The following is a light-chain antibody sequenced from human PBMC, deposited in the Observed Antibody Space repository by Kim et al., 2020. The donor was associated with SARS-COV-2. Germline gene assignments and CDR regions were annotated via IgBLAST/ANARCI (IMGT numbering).Light chain of an antibody. CDR2: DVS. CDR1: SSDVGGYNY. CDR3: YSYAGRFTGV. Sequence: LTQPRSVSGSPGQSVTISCTGTSSDVGGYNYVSWYQQHPGKAPKVMIYDVSKRPSGVPDRFSGSKSGNTASLTISGLQAEDEADYHCYSYAGRFTGVFGGGTQLTVL. V-gene: IGLV2-11*01. J-gene: IGLJ2*01.